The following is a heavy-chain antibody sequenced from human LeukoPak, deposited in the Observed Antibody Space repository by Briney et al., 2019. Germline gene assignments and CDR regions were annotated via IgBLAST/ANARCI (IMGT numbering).Heavy chain of an antibody. CDR2: ISGSGGST. CDR3: AKNSGDSCYSAIDY. CDR1: GFTFSSYA. D-gene: IGHD2-15*01. J-gene: IGHJ4*02. V-gene: IGHV3-23*01. Sequence: PGGSLRLSCAASGFTFSSYAMSWVRQAPGKGLEWVSGISGSGGSTYYADSVKGRFTISRDKSKKTLYMQMNSLRAEDTAVYYCAKNSGDSCYSAIDYWGRGTLVTVSS.